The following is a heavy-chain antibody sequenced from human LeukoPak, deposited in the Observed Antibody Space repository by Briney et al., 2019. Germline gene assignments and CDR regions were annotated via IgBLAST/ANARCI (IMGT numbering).Heavy chain of an antibody. J-gene: IGHJ5*01. Sequence: GGSLRLSCAASGFSLSSFQMNWVRQAPGKGLEWISYISDSGTTEYYADSVKGRFTNSRDNAKNSLYLQMNSLTGEDTALYYCARDGTTNRYNWFDSWGQGTLVTVSS. CDR2: ISDSGTTE. CDR1: GFSLSSFQ. CDR3: ARDGTTNRYNWFDS. D-gene: IGHD2-8*01. V-gene: IGHV3-48*03.